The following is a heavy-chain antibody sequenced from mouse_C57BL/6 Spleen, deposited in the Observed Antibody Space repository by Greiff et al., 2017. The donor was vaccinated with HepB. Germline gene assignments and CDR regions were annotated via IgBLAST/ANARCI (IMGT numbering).Heavy chain of an antibody. CDR1: GYTFTSYW. J-gene: IGHJ2*01. CDR2: IYPGSGST. CDR3: ARTTIVTIRGYFDY. V-gene: IGHV1-55*01. D-gene: IGHD2-5*01. Sequence: VKLQESGAELVKPGASVKMSCKASGYTFTSYWITWVKQRPGQGLAWIGDIYPGSGSTNYNEKFKSKATLTVDTSSSTAYMQLSSLTSEDSAVYYGARTTIVTIRGYFDYWGQGTTLTVSS.